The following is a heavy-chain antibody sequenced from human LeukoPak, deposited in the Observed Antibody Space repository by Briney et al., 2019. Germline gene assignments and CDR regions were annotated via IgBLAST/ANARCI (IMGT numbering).Heavy chain of an antibody. Sequence: PSQTLSLTCTVSGGSISSGSYYWSWIRQPAGKGLEWIGRIYTSGSTNYNPSLKSRVTISVDTSKNQFSLKLSSVTAADTAVYYCARDSDATPWDYYYGMDVWGQGTTVTVSS. D-gene: IGHD1-26*01. V-gene: IGHV4-61*02. J-gene: IGHJ6*02. CDR1: GGSISSGSYY. CDR2: IYTSGST. CDR3: ARDSDATPWDYYYGMDV.